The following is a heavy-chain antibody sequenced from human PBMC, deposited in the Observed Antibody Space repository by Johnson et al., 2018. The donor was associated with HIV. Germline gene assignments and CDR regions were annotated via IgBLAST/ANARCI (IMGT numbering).Heavy chain of an antibody. V-gene: IGHV3-9*01. CDR2: ISWNSGSI. CDR1: GFTFDDYA. J-gene: IGHJ3*02. D-gene: IGHD2-2*01. Sequence: VQLVESGGGLVQPGRSLRLSCAASGFTFDDYAMHWVRQAPGKGLEWVSGISWNSGSIGYADSVKGRFTISRDNAKNSLYLQMNSLRAEDTAVYYCARDGGDWSCTSCVGSPGVYEASHAFDIWGQGKMVTVSA. CDR3: ARDGGDWSCTSCVGSPGVYEASHAFDI.